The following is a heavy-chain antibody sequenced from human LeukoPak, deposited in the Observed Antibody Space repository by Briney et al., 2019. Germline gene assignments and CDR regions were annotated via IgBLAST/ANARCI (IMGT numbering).Heavy chain of an antibody. CDR3: AREVVMVAATPGPPYNWFDP. CDR2: IYTSGST. D-gene: IGHD2-15*01. Sequence: SETLSLTCTVSGGSISSHYWSWIRQPAGKGLEWIGRIYTSGSTNYNPSLKSRVTMSVDTSKNQFSLKLSSVTAADTAVYYWAREVVMVAATPGPPYNWFDPWGQGTLVTVSS. V-gene: IGHV4-4*07. CDR1: GGSISSHY. J-gene: IGHJ5*02.